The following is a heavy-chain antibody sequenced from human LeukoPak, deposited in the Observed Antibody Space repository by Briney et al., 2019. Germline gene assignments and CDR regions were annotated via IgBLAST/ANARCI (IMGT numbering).Heavy chain of an antibody. CDR3: AKDLMVYATRAEYFQH. V-gene: IGHV3-23*01. CDR2: ISGSGGST. Sequence: GGSLRLSCAASGFTFSSYAMSWVRQAPGKGLEWVSAISGSGGSTYYADSVKGRFAISRDNSKNTLYLQMNSLRAEDTAVYYCAKDLMVYATRAEYFQHWGQGTLVTVSS. J-gene: IGHJ1*01. D-gene: IGHD2-8*01. CDR1: GFTFSSYA.